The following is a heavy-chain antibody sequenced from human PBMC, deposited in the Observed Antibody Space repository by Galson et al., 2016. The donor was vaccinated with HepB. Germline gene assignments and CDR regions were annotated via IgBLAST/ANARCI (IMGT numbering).Heavy chain of an antibody. CDR3: ARDGTMVRGVTNPACLDY. J-gene: IGHJ4*02. D-gene: IGHD3-10*01. CDR1: GYSYTSYG. V-gene: IGHV1-18*01. CDR2: ISAYNGNT. Sequence: SVKVSCKASGYSYTSYGITWVRQAPGQGLEWMGWISAYNGNTNYAQKLQGRVTMTTDTSTSTAYMEVRSLRSDDTAVYYCARDGTMVRGVTNPACLDYWGQGTLVTVSS.